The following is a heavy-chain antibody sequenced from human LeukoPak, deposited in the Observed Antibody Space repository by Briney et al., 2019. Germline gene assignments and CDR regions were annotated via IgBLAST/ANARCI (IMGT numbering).Heavy chain of an antibody. D-gene: IGHD4-23*01. Sequence: GGSLRLSCAPSGFTFSRYAMNWVRQAPGKGLEWVSIISNSGDSTIYADSVKGRFTISRDNSKNTVYLQMNSLRAEDTAVYYCATFSYAGNAGGSVGPWGQGALVTVSS. J-gene: IGHJ5*02. CDR2: ISNSGDST. CDR1: GFTFSRYA. V-gene: IGHV3-23*01. CDR3: ATFSYAGNAGGSVGP.